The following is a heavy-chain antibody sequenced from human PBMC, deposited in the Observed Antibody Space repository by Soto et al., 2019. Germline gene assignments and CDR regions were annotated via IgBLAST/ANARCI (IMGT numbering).Heavy chain of an antibody. CDR3: ARHDDYINYRIDY. CDR2: IYYSGST. V-gene: IGHV4-59*01. D-gene: IGHD4-4*01. CDR1: GGAISSYY. J-gene: IGHJ4*02. Sequence: SETLSLTCTVSGGAISSYYWSWIRQPPGKGLEWIGYIYYSGSTNYNPSLKSRVTISVDTSKNQFSLKLSSVTAADTAVYYCARHDDYINYRIDYWGQGTLVTVSS.